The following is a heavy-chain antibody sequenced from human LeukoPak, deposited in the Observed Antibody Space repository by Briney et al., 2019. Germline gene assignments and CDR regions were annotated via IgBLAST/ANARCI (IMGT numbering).Heavy chain of an antibody. CDR3: ARAKDIVVVPAAFDY. CDR1: GGTFSSYA. D-gene: IGHD2-2*01. V-gene: IGHV1-69*13. Sequence: SVKVSCKASGGTFSSYAIGWVRQAPGQGLEWMGGIIPIFGTANYAQKFQGRVTITADESTSTAYMELSSLRSEDTAVYYCARAKDIVVVPAAFDYWGQGTLVTVSS. CDR2: IIPIFGTA. J-gene: IGHJ4*02.